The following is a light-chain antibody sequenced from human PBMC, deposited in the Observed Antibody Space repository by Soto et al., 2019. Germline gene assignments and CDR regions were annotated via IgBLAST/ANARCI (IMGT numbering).Light chain of an antibody. CDR3: PQDDTRFT. J-gene: IGKJ3*01. Sequence: PGDRVTLSCRASQSVSSSYLTWYQQKPGQAPRLLIYGASTRATSIPARFSGSGSGTDFTLTISSLQPEEFAVYYCPQDDTRFTFGPGTKVDIK. V-gene: IGKV3D-7*01. CDR2: GAS. CDR1: QSVSSSY.